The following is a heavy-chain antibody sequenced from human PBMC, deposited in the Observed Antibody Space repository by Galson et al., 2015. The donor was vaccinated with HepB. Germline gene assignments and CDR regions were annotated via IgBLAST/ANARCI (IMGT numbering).Heavy chain of an antibody. V-gene: IGHV3-74*01. D-gene: IGHD2-15*01. J-gene: IGHJ4*02. CDR2: INSDGSST. Sequence: SLRLSCAASGSTFSNYWMRWVRQAPGKGLVWVSHINSDGSSTTYADSVKGRFTISRDNAKNTLYLQMNSLRAEDTAVYYCARMSCIGNICYAFDYWVQGTLVTVSS. CDR3: ARMSCIGNICYAFDY. CDR1: GSTFSNYW.